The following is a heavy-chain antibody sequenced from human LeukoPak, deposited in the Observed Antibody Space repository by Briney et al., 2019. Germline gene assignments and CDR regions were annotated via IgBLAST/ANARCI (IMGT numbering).Heavy chain of an antibody. CDR1: GFTVSSNY. V-gene: IGHV3-23*01. CDR2: VSGGGSST. J-gene: IGHJ4*02. Sequence: AGGSLRLSCAASGFTVSSNYMSWVRQAPGKGLEWVSGVSGGGSSTYYADSVKGRFTISRDNSKNMLYLQMNSLRAEDTAVYYCAKDLYTSRYACCFDYWGQGTLVTVSS. D-gene: IGHD6-13*01. CDR3: AKDLYTSRYACCFDY.